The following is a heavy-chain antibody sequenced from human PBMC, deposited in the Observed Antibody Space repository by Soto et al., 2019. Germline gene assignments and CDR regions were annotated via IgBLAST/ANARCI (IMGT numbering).Heavy chain of an antibody. Sequence: QVQLVESGGGVVQPGRSLRLSCAASGFTFSSYGMHWVRQAPGKGLEWVAVIWYDGSNKYYADSVKGRFTISRDNSKNALYRELNRLRAEGTAVCYCAREGDCRGGGVDVWGRGTKVSVYS. CDR1: GFTFSSYG. D-gene: IGHD2-21*02. V-gene: IGHV3-33*01. J-gene: IGHJ6*02. CDR2: IWYDGSNK. CDR3: AREGDCRGGGVDV.